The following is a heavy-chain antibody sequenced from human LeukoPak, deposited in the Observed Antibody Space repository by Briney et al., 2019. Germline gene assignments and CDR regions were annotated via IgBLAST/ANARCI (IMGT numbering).Heavy chain of an antibody. D-gene: IGHD1-26*01. Sequence: SETLSLTCTVSGGSISSGGYYWSWIRQHPGKGLEWIGYIYYSGSTYYNPSLKSRVTISVDTSKNQFSLKLSSVTAADTAVYYCATHSGSYMTFQHWGQGTLVTVSS. J-gene: IGHJ1*01. V-gene: IGHV4-31*03. CDR3: ATHSGSYMTFQH. CDR2: IYYSGST. CDR1: GGSISSGGYY.